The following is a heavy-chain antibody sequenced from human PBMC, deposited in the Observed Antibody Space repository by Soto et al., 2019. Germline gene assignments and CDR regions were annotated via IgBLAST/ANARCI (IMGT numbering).Heavy chain of an antibody. CDR2: IYPGDSDT. V-gene: IGHV5-51*01. Sequence: GESLKISCKGSGYSFTSYWIGWVRQMPGKGLEWMGIIYPGDSDTRYSPSFQDQVTISAEKSISTAYLQWSSLKASDTAMYYCARSSFDIVVVPAANNLTAGHHYYYYYMDVWGKGTTVTVSS. CDR1: GYSFTSYW. D-gene: IGHD2-2*01. J-gene: IGHJ6*03. CDR3: ARSSFDIVVVPAANNLTAGHHYYYYYMDV.